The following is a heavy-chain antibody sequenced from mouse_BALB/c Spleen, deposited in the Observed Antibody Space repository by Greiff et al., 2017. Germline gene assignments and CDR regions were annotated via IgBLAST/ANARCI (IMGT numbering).Heavy chain of an antibody. CDR1: GYTFSSYW. J-gene: IGHJ4*01. Sequence: VQLQQSGAELMKPGASVKISCKATGYTFSSYWIEWVKQRPGHGLEWIGEILPGSGSTNYNEKFKGKATFTADTSSNTAYMQLSSLTSEDSAVYYCARDGVTAYYYAMDYWGQGTSVTVSS. D-gene: IGHD2-1*01. CDR3: ARDGVTAYYYAMDY. V-gene: IGHV1-9*01. CDR2: ILPGSGST.